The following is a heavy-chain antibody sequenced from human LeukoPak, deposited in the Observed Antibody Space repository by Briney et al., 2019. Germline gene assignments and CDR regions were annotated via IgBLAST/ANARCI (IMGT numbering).Heavy chain of an antibody. CDR1: GYTFTSYG. Sequence: GASVKVSCKASGYTFTSYGITWVRQAPGQGLEWMGWISAYNGNTNYAQKLQGRVTMTTDTSTRTAYMELRSLRYDDTAVYYCAMATDPTGHISMIGGDDVFDIWGQGTMVTVSS. J-gene: IGHJ3*02. CDR2: ISAYNGNT. D-gene: IGHD3-22*01. CDR3: AMATDPTGHISMIGGDDVFDI. V-gene: IGHV1-18*01.